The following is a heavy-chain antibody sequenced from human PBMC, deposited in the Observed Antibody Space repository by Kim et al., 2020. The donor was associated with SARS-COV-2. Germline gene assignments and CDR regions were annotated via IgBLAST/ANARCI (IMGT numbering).Heavy chain of an antibody. V-gene: IGHV3-15*01. J-gene: IGHJ5*02. Sequence: GGSLRLSCAASGFTFTRVWLSWVRQAPGKGLEWVGRLRSRVDGGTADYAAPVKGRFTISRDDSKDTLYLQMNGLTTEDTAVYYCTTDYERIGGLCDGDICYPATPWGRGTLVTVSS. CDR1: GFTFTRVW. D-gene: IGHD2-15*01. CDR2: LRSRVDGGTA. CDR3: TTDYERIGGLCDGDICYPATP.